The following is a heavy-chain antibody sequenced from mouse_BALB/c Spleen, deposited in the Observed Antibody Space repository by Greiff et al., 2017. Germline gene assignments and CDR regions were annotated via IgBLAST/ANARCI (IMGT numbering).Heavy chain of an antibody. V-gene: IGHV1-69*02. D-gene: IGHD2-12*01. CDR3: TRSDTRYFDV. J-gene: IGHJ1*01. CDR2: IYPSDSYT. CDR1: GYTFTSYW. Sequence: VQLQQSGAELVRPGASVKLSCKASGYTFTSYWINWVKQRPGQGLEWIGNIYPSDSYTNYNQKFKDKATLTVDKSSSTAYMQLSSPTSEDSAVYYCTRSDTRYFDVWGAGTTVTVSS.